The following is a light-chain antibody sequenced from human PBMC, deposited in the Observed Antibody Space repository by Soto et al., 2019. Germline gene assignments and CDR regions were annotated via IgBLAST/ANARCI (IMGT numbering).Light chain of an antibody. J-gene: IGKJ2*01. CDR2: AAS. V-gene: IGKV1-27*01. CDR1: QGIDNY. Sequence: DIQMTQSPSSLSASVGDRVTITCRASQGIDNYLAWYQQKPGKVPKPLIYAASTLHSGVPSWFSGSRSGTDFTLTISSLQPEDVASYYCQKYNSAPYTFGQGTKLEIK. CDR3: QKYNSAPYT.